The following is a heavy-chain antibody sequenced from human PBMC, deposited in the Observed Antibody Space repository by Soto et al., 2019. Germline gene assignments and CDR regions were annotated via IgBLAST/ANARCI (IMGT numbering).Heavy chain of an antibody. J-gene: IGHJ4*02. Sequence: QVQVMQSGAEVKKPGDSVKVSCKTSGYIFSDYGINWVRQAPGQGLERMGWISGYSGKANIAQKFQGNVTMTTDKSTRTAYMELRRLRSDDTAVYYCAKRTSGTTWGESDYWGQGTLVTVSS. V-gene: IGHV1-18*04. D-gene: IGHD4-17*01. CDR2: ISGYSGKA. CDR3: AKRTSGTTWGESDY. CDR1: GYIFSDYG.